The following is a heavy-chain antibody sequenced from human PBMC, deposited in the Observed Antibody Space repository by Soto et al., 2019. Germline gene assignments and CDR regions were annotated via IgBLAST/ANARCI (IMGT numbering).Heavy chain of an antibody. CDR1: GFTFSGYA. CDR3: AKATYYDFWSGSGPFDY. V-gene: IGHV3-23*01. Sequence: EVHLLESGGGLIQPGGSLRLSCAASGFTFSGYAMSWVRQAPGRGLEWVSAISGSGGSTFYADSVKGRFTISRDNSKDTMYLQMHSLRAEDTAVYYCAKATYYDFWSGSGPFDYWGLGALVSVS. CDR2: ISGSGGST. J-gene: IGHJ4*02. D-gene: IGHD3-3*01.